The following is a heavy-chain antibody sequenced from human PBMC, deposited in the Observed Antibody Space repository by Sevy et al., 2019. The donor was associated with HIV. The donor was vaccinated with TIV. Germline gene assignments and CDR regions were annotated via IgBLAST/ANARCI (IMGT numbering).Heavy chain of an antibody. CDR1: GFIFTNSG. J-gene: IGHJ5*02. Sequence: GGSLRLSCAASGFIFTNSGIHWIRQAPGKGLEWVAFIRFDGTNEYYADSVKGRFTIFRDNSKNTVYLQMNSLRAEDTAVYYCEGPPCKWLDPWGQGTLVTVSS. CDR3: EGPPCKWLDP. V-gene: IGHV3-30*02. CDR2: IRFDGTNE.